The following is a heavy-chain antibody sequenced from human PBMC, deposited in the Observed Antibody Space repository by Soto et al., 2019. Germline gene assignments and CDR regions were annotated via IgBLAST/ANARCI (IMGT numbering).Heavy chain of an antibody. D-gene: IGHD2-15*01. CDR2: IYYSGST. Sequence: SETLSLTCTVSGISVSTSDYYWGWVRQPPGKGLDWIGNIYYSGSTFYNPSLRSRVTLSVDTSKNQFSLRLNSVTVADTAVYCCAGFVVPASRNSDFDYWGQGTLVTVS. CDR3: AGFVVPASRNSDFDY. V-gene: IGHV4-39*01. CDR1: GISVSTSDYY. J-gene: IGHJ4*02.